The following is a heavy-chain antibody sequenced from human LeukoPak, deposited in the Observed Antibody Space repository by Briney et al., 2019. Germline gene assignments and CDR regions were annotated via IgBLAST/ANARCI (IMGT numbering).Heavy chain of an antibody. V-gene: IGHV1-8*01. CDR1: GYTFTSCD. J-gene: IGHJ3*02. CDR3: ASINYYDSSGYPLLYAFDI. CDR2: MNPNSGNT. D-gene: IGHD3-22*01. Sequence: ASVKVSCKASGYTFTSCDINWVRQATGQGLEWMGWMNPNSGNTGYAQKFQGRVTMTRNTSISTAYMELSSLRSEDTAVYYCASINYYDSSGYPLLYAFDIWGQGTMVTVSS.